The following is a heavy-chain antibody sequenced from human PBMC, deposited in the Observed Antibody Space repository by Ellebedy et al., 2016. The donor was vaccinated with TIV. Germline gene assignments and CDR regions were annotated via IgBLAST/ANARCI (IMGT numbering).Heavy chain of an antibody. CDR1: GFTFSSHD. V-gene: IGHV3-13*01. D-gene: IGHD6-13*01. Sequence: GGSLRLSXAASGFTFSSHDMHWVRQATGNGLEWVSAIATAGDTDYPDSVKGRFTISRDNAKNSLYLQMNSLRAGDTAVYYCARGGTLAGFDYWGQGTLVTVSS. CDR2: IATAGDT. J-gene: IGHJ4*02. CDR3: ARGGTLAGFDY.